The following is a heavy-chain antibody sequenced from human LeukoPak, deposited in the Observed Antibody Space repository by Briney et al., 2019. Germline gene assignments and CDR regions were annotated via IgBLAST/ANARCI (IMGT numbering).Heavy chain of an antibody. D-gene: IGHD6-13*01. V-gene: IGHV1-69*01. CDR2: IIPIFGTA. J-gene: IGHJ4*02. CDR3: ARDRGPSIAAAGYFDY. CDR1: GGTFSSYA. Sequence: GASVTVSCTASGGTFSSYAISWVRQAPGQGLEWMGGIIPIFGTANYAQKFQGRVTITADESTSTAYMELSRLRSEDTAVYYCARDRGPSIAAAGYFDYWGQGTLVTVSS.